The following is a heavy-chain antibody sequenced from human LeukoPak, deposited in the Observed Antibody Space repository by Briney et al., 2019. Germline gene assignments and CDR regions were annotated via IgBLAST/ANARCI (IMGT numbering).Heavy chain of an antibody. D-gene: IGHD3-3*01. CDR1: GFTFSSYS. CDR3: ARAGVDTSGYYYQGFDY. J-gene: IGHJ4*02. V-gene: IGHV3-48*04. CDR2: ITSNGNSV. Sequence: GGSLRLSCAASGFTFSSYSMNWVRQAPGKGLEWVSYITSNGNSVYYAASVKGRFTLSRDNAKNSLYLQVNSLTAEDTAVYYCARAGVDTSGYYYQGFDYWGQGTLVTVSS.